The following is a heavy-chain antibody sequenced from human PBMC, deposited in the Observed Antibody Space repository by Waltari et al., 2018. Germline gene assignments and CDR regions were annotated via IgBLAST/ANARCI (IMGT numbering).Heavy chain of an antibody. CDR3: AKDPGDGGYDY. CDR1: GFTFSSYS. Sequence: VQLVESGGGLVQPGGSLRLSCAASGFTFSSYSMNWVRQAPGKGLEWVSYISSSSSTIYYADSVKGRFTISRDNAKNSLYLQMNSLRTEDTALYYCAKDPGDGGYDYWGQGTLVTVSS. V-gene: IGHV3-48*01. D-gene: IGHD5-12*01. J-gene: IGHJ4*02. CDR2: ISSSSSTI.